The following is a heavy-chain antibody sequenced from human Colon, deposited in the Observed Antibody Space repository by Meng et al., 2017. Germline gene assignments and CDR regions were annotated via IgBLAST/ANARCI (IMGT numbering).Heavy chain of an antibody. CDR1: GFSLNTSGVG. CDR2: VDYSGST. J-gene: IGHJ4*02. D-gene: IGHD1-26*01. V-gene: IGHV4-61*08. Sequence: KESGPTMVKPTQPLTLTCTPSGFSLNTSGVGVAWIRQPPGKGLEYIAYVDYSGSTHYNPSLKSRVTMSVDTSKKQLSLKLSSVTAADTAVYYCAGGPWEFDYWGQGTLVTVSS. CDR3: AGGPWEFDY.